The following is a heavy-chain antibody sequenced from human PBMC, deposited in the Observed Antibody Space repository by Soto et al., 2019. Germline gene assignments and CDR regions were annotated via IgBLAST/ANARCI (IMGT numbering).Heavy chain of an antibody. CDR1: GFTFSSYS. CDR3: ARDRSLPMTTVTNKGDY. Sequence: EVQLVESGGCLVQPGGSLRLSCAASGFTFSSYSMNWVRQAPGKGLEWVSYISSSSSTIYYADSVKGRFTISRDNAKNSLYLQMNSLRDEDTAVYYCARDRSLPMTTVTNKGDYWGQGTLVTVSS. D-gene: IGHD4-4*01. CDR2: ISSSSSTI. J-gene: IGHJ4*02. V-gene: IGHV3-48*02.